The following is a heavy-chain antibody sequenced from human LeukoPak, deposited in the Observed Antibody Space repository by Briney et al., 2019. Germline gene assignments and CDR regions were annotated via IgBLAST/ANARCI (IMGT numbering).Heavy chain of an antibody. V-gene: IGHV3-7*01. CDR2: IKQDGTEK. CDR1: GLSLMSDW. J-gene: IGHJ6*03. Sequence: PRRSPRPSWAATGLSLMSDWRGYVREGPGKRLEWVANIKQDGTEKNYVDSVKGRFIISRDNTKKSLYLQMNGLRAEDTAVYYCARDRQGDYMDVWGKGTTVAASS. CDR3: ARDRQGDYMDV. D-gene: IGHD6-6*01.